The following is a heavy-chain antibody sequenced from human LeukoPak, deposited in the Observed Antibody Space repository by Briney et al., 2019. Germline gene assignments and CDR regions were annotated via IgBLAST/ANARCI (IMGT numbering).Heavy chain of an antibody. J-gene: IGHJ4*02. CDR2: INHSGST. D-gene: IGHD4-17*01. CDR1: GGSFSGYY. V-gene: IGHV4-34*01. Sequence: SETLSLTCAVYGGSFSGYYWSWIRQPPGKGLEWIGEINHSGSTNYNPSLKSRVTISVDTSKNQFSLKLSSVTAAGTAVYYCARGGFYGDYGIDYWGQGTLVTVSS. CDR3: ARGGFYGDYGIDY.